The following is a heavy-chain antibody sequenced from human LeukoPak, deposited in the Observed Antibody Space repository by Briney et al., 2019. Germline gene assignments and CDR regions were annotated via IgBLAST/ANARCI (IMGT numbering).Heavy chain of an antibody. Sequence: SETLSLTCAVYGGSFSGYYWSWIRQPPGKGLEWIGEVNHSGSTNYNPSLKSRVTISVDTSENQFSLKLSSVTAADTAVYYCARGRVLRYFDRPRGYFDYWGQGTLVTVSS. D-gene: IGHD3-9*01. CDR3: ARGRVLRYFDRPRGYFDY. V-gene: IGHV4-34*01. J-gene: IGHJ4*02. CDR2: VNHSGST. CDR1: GGSFSGYY.